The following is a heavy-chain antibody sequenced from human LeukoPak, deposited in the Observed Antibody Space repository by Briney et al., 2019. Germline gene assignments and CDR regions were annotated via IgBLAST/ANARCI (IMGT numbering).Heavy chain of an antibody. Sequence: PGGSLRLSCAASGFTFRSYWMHWVRQAPGKGLVWVSRINNGGTNTTYADSVKGRFTISRDNAENSLYLQMNSLRAEDTAVYYCARGGRDFWSGYKGYFDYXXQGXLVTVSS. J-gene: IGHJ4*02. CDR3: ARGGRDFWSGYKGYFDY. D-gene: IGHD3-3*01. CDR1: GFTFRSYW. V-gene: IGHV3-74*01. CDR2: INNGGTNT.